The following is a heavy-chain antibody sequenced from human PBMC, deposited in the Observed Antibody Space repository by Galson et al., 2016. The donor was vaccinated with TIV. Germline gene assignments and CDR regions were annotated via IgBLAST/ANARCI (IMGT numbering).Heavy chain of an antibody. CDR3: ARPRGGVQHHYYYALDV. CDR2: IMPIFGTA. J-gene: IGHJ6*02. V-gene: IGHV1-69*06. Sequence: SVKVSCKASGGIFNSHAFSWVRQAPGQGLEWMGGIMPIFGTANYAQKFQGRLTLTAERSTTTAYMELTSLRFEDTAVYFCARPRGGVQHHYYYALDVWGQGTTVTVSS. D-gene: IGHD3-10*01. CDR1: GGIFNSHA.